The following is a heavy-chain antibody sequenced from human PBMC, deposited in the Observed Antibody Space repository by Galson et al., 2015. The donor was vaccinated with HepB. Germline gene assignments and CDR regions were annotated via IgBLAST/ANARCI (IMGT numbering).Heavy chain of an antibody. V-gene: IGHV3-23*01. CDR1: GFTFSNYA. D-gene: IGHD6-19*01. CDR3: AKTQKKITVVGPDY. J-gene: IGHJ4*02. CDR2: ISDIGDST. Sequence: SLRLSCAASGFTFSNYAMSWVRQAPGKGLEWVSAISDIGDSTYYADSVKGRFTISRDNSKNTLYLQMNSLRAEDTAVYYCAKTQKKITVVGPDYWGQGTLVTVSS.